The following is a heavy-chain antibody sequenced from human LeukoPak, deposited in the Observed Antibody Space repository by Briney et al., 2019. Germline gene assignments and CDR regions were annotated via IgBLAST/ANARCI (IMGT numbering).Heavy chain of an antibody. Sequence: SETLSLTCTVSGGSISSSTYYWAWIRQPPGEGPERIGSIYDSGSTYYNLSLQSRVTISMDTSKNQFSLKLSSVTAADTAVFYCARSSGTSLGDKRFLESWGQGTLVTVSS. D-gene: IGHD3-3*01. V-gene: IGHV4-39*07. CDR1: GGSISSSTYY. CDR2: IYDSGST. J-gene: IGHJ5*02. CDR3: ARSSGTSLGDKRFLES.